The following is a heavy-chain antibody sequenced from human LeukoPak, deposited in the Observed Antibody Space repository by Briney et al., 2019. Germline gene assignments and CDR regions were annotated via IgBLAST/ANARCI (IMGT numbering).Heavy chain of an antibody. Sequence: SETLSLTCAVYGGSFSGYYWSWIRQPPGKGLEWIGEINHSGSTNYNPSLKSRVTISVDTSKNQFSLKLSSVTAADTAVYYCARGRTRGRITIFGVAEFDYWGQGTLVTVSS. D-gene: IGHD3-3*01. CDR1: GGSFSGYY. V-gene: IGHV4-34*01. CDR3: ARGRTRGRITIFGVAEFDY. CDR2: INHSGST. J-gene: IGHJ4*02.